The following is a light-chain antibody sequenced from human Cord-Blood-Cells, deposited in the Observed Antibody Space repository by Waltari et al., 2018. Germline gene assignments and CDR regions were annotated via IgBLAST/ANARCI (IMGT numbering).Light chain of an antibody. CDR3: QQYNNWPPLT. J-gene: IGKJ4*01. V-gene: IGKV3-15*01. CDR1: QSVSSN. CDR2: GAS. Sequence: EIVMTQSPATLSVSPGDRATPSCRASQSVSSNLAWYQQKPGQAPRLLIDGASTRATGIPARFSGSGSGTEFTLTISSLQSEDFAVYYCQQYNNWPPLTFGGGTKVEIK.